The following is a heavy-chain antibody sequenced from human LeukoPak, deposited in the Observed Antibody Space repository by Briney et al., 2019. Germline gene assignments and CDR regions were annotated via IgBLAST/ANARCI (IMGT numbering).Heavy chain of an antibody. CDR1: GYTFTSYY. J-gene: IGHJ4*02. D-gene: IGHD3-22*01. Sequence: ASVKVSCKASGYTFTSYYMHWMLQAPGQGLEWMGIINPSGGSTSYAQKFQGRVTMTRDTSTSTVYKELSSLRSEDTAVYYCARDSSGSLTLGPWGQGTLVTVSS. V-gene: IGHV1-46*01. CDR2: INPSGGST. CDR3: ARDSSGSLTLGP.